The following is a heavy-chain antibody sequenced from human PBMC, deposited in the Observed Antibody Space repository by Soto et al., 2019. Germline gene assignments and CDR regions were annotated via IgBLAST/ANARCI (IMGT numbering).Heavy chain of an antibody. CDR3: ARRGAYCSGGTCYHFDY. D-gene: IGHD2-15*01. Sequence: GASVKVSCMASGYTFTTYGISWVRQAPGQGLEWMGWISTYNGNTNYEQKLQGRVTLTTDTLTSTAYMELRSLRSDDTAVYYCARRGAYCSGGTCYHFDYWGQGTLVTVYS. CDR2: ISTYNGNT. V-gene: IGHV1-18*04. J-gene: IGHJ4*02. CDR1: GYTFTTYG.